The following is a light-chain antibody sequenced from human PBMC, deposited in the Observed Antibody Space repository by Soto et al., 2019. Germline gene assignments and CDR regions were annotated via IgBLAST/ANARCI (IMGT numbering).Light chain of an antibody. CDR3: QQFPSSLP. CDR1: QDINSA. V-gene: IGKV1-13*02. J-gene: IGKJ4*01. Sequence: AIHLTQSPSSLSASVGDRVTITCRGSQDINSALAWYQQEPGKAPKLLIFDVSTLETGVPSRFSGSGSGADFTLTISSLQPEDFPTYYCQQFPSSLPFGGGTKVEIK. CDR2: DVS.